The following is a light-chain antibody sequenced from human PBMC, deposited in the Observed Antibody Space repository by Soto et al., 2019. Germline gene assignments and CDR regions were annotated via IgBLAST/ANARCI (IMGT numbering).Light chain of an antibody. Sequence: ALTQPRSVSGSPAQSVTISCTGTSSYVGGYNYVSWYQLHPGKAPNLIIYDVSNRPSGVAGRFSGSESSNTASLTISGLQAEDEADYYSCSYAGIYPYVFGTGSKVTVL. CDR2: DVS. CDR1: SSYVGGYNY. V-gene: IGLV2-11*01. CDR3: CSYAGIYPYV. J-gene: IGLJ1*01.